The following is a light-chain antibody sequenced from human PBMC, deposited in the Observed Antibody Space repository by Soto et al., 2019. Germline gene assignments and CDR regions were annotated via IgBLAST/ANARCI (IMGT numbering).Light chain of an antibody. CDR2: DAS. Sequence: EVVLTQSPDTLSLSPGERATLSCRASQSVSSYLAWYQQRPGQAPRLLMYDASKRATGIPARFSGSGSGTDFTLTISSLEPEDFAVYYCQQRTIWPPSITFGQGTRLEIK. J-gene: IGKJ5*01. V-gene: IGKV3-11*01. CDR3: QQRTIWPPSIT. CDR1: QSVSSY.